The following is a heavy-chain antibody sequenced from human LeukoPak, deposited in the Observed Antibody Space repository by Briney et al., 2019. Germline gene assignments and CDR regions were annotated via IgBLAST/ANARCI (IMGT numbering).Heavy chain of an antibody. V-gene: IGHV4-34*01. J-gene: IGHJ3*02. D-gene: IGHD4-23*01. CDR2: INHSGST. Sequence: SETLSLTCAVYGGSFSGYYWSWVRQPPGEGLEWIGEINHSGSTNYNPSLKSRVTISVDTSKNQFSLKLSSVTAADTAVYYCARTTVVTPSAFDIWGQGTMLTVSS. CDR1: GGSFSGYY. CDR3: ARTTVVTPSAFDI.